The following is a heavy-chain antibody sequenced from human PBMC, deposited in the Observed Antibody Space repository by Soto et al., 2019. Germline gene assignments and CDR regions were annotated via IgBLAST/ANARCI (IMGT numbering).Heavy chain of an antibody. Sequence: EVQLLESGGGLVQPGGSLRLSCAASGFTFSSYAMNWVRQAPGKGLEWVSVISGSGGSTYYADSVKGRFTISRDNSKNTLYLQMYSLRAEDTAVYYCARRSSSWYFDYWGQGTLVTVSS. J-gene: IGHJ4*02. CDR2: ISGSGGST. D-gene: IGHD6-13*01. V-gene: IGHV3-23*01. CDR3: ARRSSSWYFDY. CDR1: GFTFSSYA.